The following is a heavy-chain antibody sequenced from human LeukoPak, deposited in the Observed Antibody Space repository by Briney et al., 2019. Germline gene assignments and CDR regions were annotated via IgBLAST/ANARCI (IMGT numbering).Heavy chain of an antibody. D-gene: IGHD4-17*01. Sequence: SETLSLTCTVSGGSISSYYWSWIRQPPGKGLEWIGYIYYSGSTNYNPSHKSRVTISVDTSKNQFSLKLSSVTAADTAVYYRARVPDPSVNYYYGMDVWGKGTTVTVSS. CDR1: GGSISSYY. CDR3: ARVPDPSVNYYYGMDV. J-gene: IGHJ6*04. V-gene: IGHV4-59*01. CDR2: IYYSGST.